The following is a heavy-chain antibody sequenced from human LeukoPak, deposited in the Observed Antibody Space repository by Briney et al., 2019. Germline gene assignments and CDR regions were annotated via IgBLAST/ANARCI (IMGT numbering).Heavy chain of an antibody. CDR3: ARDFGQQLVLAY. D-gene: IGHD6-13*01. CDR2: ISSSGTTI. V-gene: IGHV3-48*04. J-gene: IGHJ4*02. Sequence: GGSLRLSCAASGFTFSTYSMNWVLQAPGKGLEWVSYISSSGTTIYYADSVKGRFTISRDNAKNSLYLQMNSLRAEDTAVYYCARDFGQQLVLAYWGQGTLVTVSS. CDR1: GFTFSTYS.